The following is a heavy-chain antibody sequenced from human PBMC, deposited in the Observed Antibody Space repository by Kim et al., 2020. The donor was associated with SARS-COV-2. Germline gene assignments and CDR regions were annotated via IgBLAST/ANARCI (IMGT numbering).Heavy chain of an antibody. V-gene: IGHV3-48*02. J-gene: IGHJ4*02. D-gene: IGHD3-10*01. CDR3: ARDVKAGVTPYFDY. Sequence: ADSVKGRFTIARDDAKNSLYLQMNSLRDEDTAVYYCARDVKAGVTPYFDYWGQGTLVTVSS.